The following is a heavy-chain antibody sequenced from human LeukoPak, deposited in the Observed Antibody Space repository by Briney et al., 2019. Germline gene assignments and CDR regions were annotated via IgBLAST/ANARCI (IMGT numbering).Heavy chain of an antibody. CDR3: ARDRHSYGWGYYYYMDV. D-gene: IGHD5-18*01. CDR2: ISSSSYI. CDR1: GFTFSSYS. Sequence: GRSLRLSRAASGFTFSSYSTNSVRHAPGKGLEWVSSISSSSYIYYADSVKGRFTISRDNAKNSLYLQMTSLRAEDTAVYYCARDRHSYGWGYYYYMDVWGKGTTVTVSS. V-gene: IGHV3-21*01. J-gene: IGHJ6*03.